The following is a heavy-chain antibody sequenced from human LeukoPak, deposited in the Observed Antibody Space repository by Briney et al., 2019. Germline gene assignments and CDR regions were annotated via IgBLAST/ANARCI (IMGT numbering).Heavy chain of an antibody. J-gene: IGHJ4*02. CDR2: VSGDGQRT. V-gene: IGHV3-23*01. D-gene: IGHD1-14*01. Sequence: QPGGSLRLSCAASGFTFNNYAMNWVRQTPGKGLQWVSAVSGDGQRTFYADSVKGRFNIFRDNSINTLGLQMNSLRVEDTAVYYCAKEQDNLLLLSHFDSWGQGILVTVSA. CDR3: AKEQDNLLLLSHFDS. CDR1: GFTFNNYA.